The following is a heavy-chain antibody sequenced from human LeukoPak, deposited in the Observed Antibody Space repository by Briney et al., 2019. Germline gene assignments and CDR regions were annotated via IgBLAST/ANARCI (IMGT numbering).Heavy chain of an antibody. D-gene: IGHD4-17*01. Sequence: SVKVSCKASGYTFTSYYMHWVRQAPGHGLEWMGGIIPIFGTANYAQKFQGRVTITADESTSTAYMELSSLRSEDTAVYYCARASKTVTYYFDYWGQGTLVTVSS. CDR3: ARASKTVTYYFDY. CDR1: GYTFTSYY. V-gene: IGHV1-69*13. CDR2: IIPIFGTA. J-gene: IGHJ4*02.